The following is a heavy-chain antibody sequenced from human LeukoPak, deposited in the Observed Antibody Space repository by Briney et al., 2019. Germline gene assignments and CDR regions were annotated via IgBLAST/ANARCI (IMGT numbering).Heavy chain of an antibody. V-gene: IGHV3-23*01. Sequence: GGSLRLSCAASGFTFSTYAMSWVRQAPGKGLEWVSPISGSGGSIYYADSVKGRFTISRDSSKNTLYLQMNSLRAEDTAVYYCAKERTSGYYFFDYWGQGTLVTVSS. J-gene: IGHJ4*02. CDR3: AKERTSGYYFFDY. D-gene: IGHD3-3*01. CDR2: ISGSGGSI. CDR1: GFTFSTYA.